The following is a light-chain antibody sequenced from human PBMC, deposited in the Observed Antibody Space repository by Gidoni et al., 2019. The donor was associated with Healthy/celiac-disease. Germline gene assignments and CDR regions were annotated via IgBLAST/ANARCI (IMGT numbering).Light chain of an antibody. CDR3: QQYDNLYT. V-gene: IGKV1-33*01. CDR1: QDISNY. Sequence: DLHMTQSPSSLSASVGDRVTITCQASQDISNYLNWYQQKPGKAPKLLIYDASNLETGVPSRFSGSGSGTDFTFTISSLQPEDIATYYCQQYDNLYTFGQGTKLEIK. J-gene: IGKJ2*01. CDR2: DAS.